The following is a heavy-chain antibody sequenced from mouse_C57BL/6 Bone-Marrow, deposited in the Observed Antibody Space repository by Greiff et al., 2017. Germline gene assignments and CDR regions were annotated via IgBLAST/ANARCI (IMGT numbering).Heavy chain of an antibody. CDR3: ARSGGYYYGSSYGYFDV. V-gene: IGHV1-82*01. J-gene: IGHJ1*03. CDR2: IYPGDGDT. Sequence: QVQLKESGPELVKPGASVKISCKASGYAFSSSWMNWVKQRPGKGLEWIGRIYPGDGDTNYNGKFKGKATLTADKSSSTAYMQLSSRTSEDSAVCCCARSGGYYYGSSYGYFDVWGTGTTVTVSA. D-gene: IGHD1-1*01. CDR1: GYAFSSSW.